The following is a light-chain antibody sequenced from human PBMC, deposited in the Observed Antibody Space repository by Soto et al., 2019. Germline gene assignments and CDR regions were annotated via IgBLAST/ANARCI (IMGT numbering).Light chain of an antibody. Sequence: QSVLTKPASVSGSPGQSITISCTGTSSDVGGYNYVSWYQQHPGKAPKLMIFEVGDRPSGVSDRFSGSKSGNTASLTISGLQAEDEADYYCSSYTSSSPVVFGGGTKLTVL. J-gene: IGLJ2*01. CDR1: SSDVGGYNY. V-gene: IGLV2-14*01. CDR3: SSYTSSSPVV. CDR2: EVG.